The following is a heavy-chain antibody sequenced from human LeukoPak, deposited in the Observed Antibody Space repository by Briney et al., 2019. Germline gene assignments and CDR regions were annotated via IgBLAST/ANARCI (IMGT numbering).Heavy chain of an antibody. V-gene: IGHV3-48*01. J-gene: IGHJ4*02. Sequence: GGSLRLSCAASGFTFSSYSMNWVRQAPGKGLEWVSYISSSSSTIYYADSVKGRFTISRDNAKNSLYLQMNSLRAEDTAVYYCARDGFGSYWRFFDYWGQGTLVTVSS. CDR2: ISSSSSTI. CDR3: ARDGFGSYWRFFDY. CDR1: GFTFSSYS. D-gene: IGHD1-26*01.